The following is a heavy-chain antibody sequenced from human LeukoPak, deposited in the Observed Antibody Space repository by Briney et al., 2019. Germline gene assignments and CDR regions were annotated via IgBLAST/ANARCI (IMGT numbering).Heavy chain of an antibody. CDR1: GFTFSSYS. V-gene: IGHV3-48*01. CDR2: ISSSSSTI. J-gene: IGHJ4*02. Sequence: GGSLRLSCAASGFTFSSYSMNWVRQAPGKGLEWVSYISSSSSTIYYADSMKGRFTISRDNAKNSLYLQMNSLRAEDTAVYYCAGDDYGAYWGQGTLVTVSS. D-gene: IGHD4-17*01. CDR3: AGDDYGAY.